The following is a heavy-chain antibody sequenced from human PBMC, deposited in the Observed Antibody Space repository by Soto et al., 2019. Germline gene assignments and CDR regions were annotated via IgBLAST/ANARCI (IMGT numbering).Heavy chain of an antibody. J-gene: IGHJ6*02. CDR3: ARGVPNYVFFCGKYQYQRSMVV. V-gene: IGHV4-34*01. D-gene: IGHD3-3*01. Sequence: SETLSLTCAVYGGSFSGYYCSWIRQPPGKGLEWIGEINHSGSTNYNPSLKSRVTISVDTSKNQFSLKLSSVTAADTAVYYCARGVPNYVFFCGKYQYQRSMVVWYPGT. CDR1: GGSFSGYY. CDR2: INHSGST.